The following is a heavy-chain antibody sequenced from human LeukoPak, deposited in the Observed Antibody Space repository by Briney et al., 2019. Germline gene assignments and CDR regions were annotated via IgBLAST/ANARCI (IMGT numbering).Heavy chain of an antibody. J-gene: IGHJ5*02. CDR3: ASTGTYFGPHWFDP. CDR1: GFTVSSNY. CDR2: IKQDGSEK. Sequence: PGGSLRLSCAASGFTVSSNYMSWVRQAPGKGLEWVANIKQDGSEKYYVDSVKGRFTISRDNAKNSLYLQMNSLRAEDTAVYYCASTGTYFGPHWFDPWGQGTLVTVSS. D-gene: IGHD3-9*01. V-gene: IGHV3-7*01.